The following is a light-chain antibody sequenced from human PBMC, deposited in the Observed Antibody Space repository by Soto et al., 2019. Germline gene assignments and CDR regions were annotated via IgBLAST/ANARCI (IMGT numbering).Light chain of an antibody. J-gene: IGKJ4*01. CDR2: TAS. CDR3: QQSFSSPLT. V-gene: IGKV1-39*01. CDR1: QNIKKY. Sequence: DIQMTQSPSALSASVGDRVTITCRASQNIKKYLNWYRQKPGKAPDLLIYTASSLQVGFPSRFSGSGSGTDFTLTITSPQPEDSATYYCQQSFSSPLTFGGGTKVEI.